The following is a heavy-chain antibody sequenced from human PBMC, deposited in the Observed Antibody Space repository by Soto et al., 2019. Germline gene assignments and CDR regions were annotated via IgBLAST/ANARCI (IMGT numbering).Heavy chain of an antibody. Sequence: GASVKVSCKASGYTFINYCISWVRHAPGQGLEWMGWISGYSDNTNYAQKIQGRVTMTTDESTGTAYMELSSLRSEDTAVYYCASAYSRITMVRGVIWFDYWGQGTLVTVSS. D-gene: IGHD3-10*01. J-gene: IGHJ4*02. V-gene: IGHV1-18*01. CDR3: ASAYSRITMVRGVIWFDY. CDR2: ISGYSDNT. CDR1: GYTFINYC.